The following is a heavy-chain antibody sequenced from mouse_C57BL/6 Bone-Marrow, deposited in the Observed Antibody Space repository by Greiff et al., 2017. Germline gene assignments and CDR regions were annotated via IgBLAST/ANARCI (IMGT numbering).Heavy chain of an antibody. J-gene: IGHJ1*03. Sequence: VKLQQPGAELVRPGTSVKLSCKASGYTFTSYWMHWVKQRPGQGLEWIGVIDPSDSYTNYNQKFKGKATLTVDTSSSTAYMQLSSLTSEDSAVYYCAGTVVAHWYFDVWGTGTTVTVSS. CDR3: AGTVVAHWYFDV. V-gene: IGHV1-59*01. CDR2: IDPSDSYT. D-gene: IGHD1-1*01. CDR1: GYTFTSYW.